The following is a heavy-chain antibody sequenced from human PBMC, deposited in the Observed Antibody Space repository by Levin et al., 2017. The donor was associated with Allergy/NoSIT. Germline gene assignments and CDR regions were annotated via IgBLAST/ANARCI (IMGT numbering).Heavy chain of an antibody. D-gene: IGHD4-17*01. J-gene: IGHJ4*02. CDR3: VRGSGETTSFDY. CDR2: ITWDGSRT. V-gene: IGHV3-43*01. Sequence: GESLKISCAASGFKFDDYTIHWVRQPPEKGLEWVSLITWDGSRTLYADSVKGRFTISRDNNKNSLHLQMNSLRSEDSAMYYCVRGSGETTSFDYWGQGSLVTVSS. CDR1: GFKFDDYT.